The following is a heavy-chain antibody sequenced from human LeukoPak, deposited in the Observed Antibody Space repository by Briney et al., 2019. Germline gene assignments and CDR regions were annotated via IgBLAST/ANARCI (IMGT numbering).Heavy chain of an antibody. CDR3: ARGTPFGGY. CDR1: GFTFSSYG. J-gene: IGHJ4*02. V-gene: IGHV3-7*03. CDR2: IRQDGSEK. D-gene: IGHD3-16*01. Sequence: GRSLRLSCAASGFTFSSYGMHWVRQAPGKGLEWVANIRQDGSEKYYVDSVKGRFTISRDKAKNSLYLQMNSLRAEDTAVYYCARGTPFGGYWGQGTLVTVSS.